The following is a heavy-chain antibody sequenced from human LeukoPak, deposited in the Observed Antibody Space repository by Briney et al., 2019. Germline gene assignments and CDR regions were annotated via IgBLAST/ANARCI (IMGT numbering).Heavy chain of an antibody. CDR2: ITWNSGNI. Sequence: PGRSPRLSCAASGFTFDDYAMHWVRQVPGKGLEWVSGITWNSGNIGYADSVKGRFTISRDNAKNSLYLQMNSLRAEDTAFYYCAKDESDSSTWNYFDYWGQGTLVTVSS. V-gene: IGHV3-9*01. CDR3: AKDESDSSTWNYFDY. CDR1: GFTFDDYA. D-gene: IGHD6-13*01. J-gene: IGHJ4*02.